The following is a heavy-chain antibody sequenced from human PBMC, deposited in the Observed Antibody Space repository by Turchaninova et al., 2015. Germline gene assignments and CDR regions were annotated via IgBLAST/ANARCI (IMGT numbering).Heavy chain of an antibody. CDR3: TTDFHTLYYYDSSGYYSLDY. V-gene: IGHV3-15*01. Sequence: EVQLVESGGGLVKPGGSLRLSCAASGFTFSNAWMSWVRQAPGKGREWVGRIKSKKDGGTTDYAAPVKGRFTIAKDDSKNTLYLQRNSLKTEDTSVYYCTTDFHTLYYYDSSGYYSLDYWGQGTLVTVSS. CDR1: GFTFSNAW. J-gene: IGHJ4*02. D-gene: IGHD3-22*01. CDR2: IKSKKDGGTT.